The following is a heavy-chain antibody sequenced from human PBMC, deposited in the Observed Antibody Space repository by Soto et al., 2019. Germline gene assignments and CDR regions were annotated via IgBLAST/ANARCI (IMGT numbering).Heavy chain of an antibody. D-gene: IGHD2-2*01. CDR1: GFTFSSCA. J-gene: IGHJ4*02. Sequence: PGGSLRLSCAASGFTFSSCAMGWVRQAPGKGLEWVSYISSSSSTIYYAESLKGRFTISRDNARNTLYLEMHSLRAEDTALYYCGRGGRKVAAASVDWGQGTLVTVSS. CDR2: ISSSSSTI. V-gene: IGHV3-48*04. CDR3: GRGGRKVAAASVD.